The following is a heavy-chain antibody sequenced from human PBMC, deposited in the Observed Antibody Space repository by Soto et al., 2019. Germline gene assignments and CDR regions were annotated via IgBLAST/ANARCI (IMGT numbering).Heavy chain of an antibody. CDR1: GFTFSDYA. CDR3: GKERRGSGWSVCNY. Sequence: GKLLESGGGLVKPGGSLRLSCAAFGFTFSDYAMNWVRQAPGKGLEWVSDISGSGDSARYADSVKGRFTISRDNSKNTLYLQMHSLRVDDTAVYYCGKERRGSGWSVCNYWGQGTLVTVSS. D-gene: IGHD6-19*01. V-gene: IGHV3-23*01. CDR2: ISGSGDSA. J-gene: IGHJ4*02.